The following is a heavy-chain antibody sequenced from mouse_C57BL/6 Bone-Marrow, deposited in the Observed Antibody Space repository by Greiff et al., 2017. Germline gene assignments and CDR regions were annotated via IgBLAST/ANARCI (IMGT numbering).Heavy chain of an antibody. V-gene: IGHV5-6*01. CDR2: ISSGGSYT. CDR1: GFTFSSYG. Sequence: EVQLVESGGDLVKPGGSLKLSCAASGFTFSSYGMSWVRQTPDKRLEWVATISSGGSYTYYPDSVKGRFTISRDNAKNTLYLQMSSLKSEDTAMYYCARHQTAQATIFAYWGQGTLVTVSA. CDR3: ARHQTAQATIFAY. D-gene: IGHD3-2*02. J-gene: IGHJ3*01.